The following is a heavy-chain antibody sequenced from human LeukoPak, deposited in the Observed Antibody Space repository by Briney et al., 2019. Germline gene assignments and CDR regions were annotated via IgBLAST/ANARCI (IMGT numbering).Heavy chain of an antibody. CDR3: ARVTFGGVVADFDY. CDR2: INPSGGCT. D-gene: IGHD3-16*02. Sequence: GASVKVSCKASGYTFTSFYMHWVRQAPGQGLEWMGIINPSGGCTSYAQKFQGRVTMTRNTSISTAYMELSSLRSEDTAVYYCARVTFGGVVADFDYWGQGTLVTVSS. CDR1: GYTFTSFY. J-gene: IGHJ4*02. V-gene: IGHV1-46*01.